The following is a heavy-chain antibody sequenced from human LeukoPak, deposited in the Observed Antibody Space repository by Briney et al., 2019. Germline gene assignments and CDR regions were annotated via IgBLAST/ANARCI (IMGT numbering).Heavy chain of an antibody. J-gene: IGHJ6*02. V-gene: IGHV1-2*02. CDR1: GYTFTGYC. CDR3: ARKITMVRGAGYYYYGMDV. Sequence: GASVKVSCKASGYTFTGYCMHWVRQAPGQGLEWMGWINPNSGGTNYAQKFQGRVTMTRDTSISTAYMELSRLRSDDTAVYYCARKITMVRGAGYYYYGMDVWGQGTTVTVSS. CDR2: INPNSGGT. D-gene: IGHD3-10*01.